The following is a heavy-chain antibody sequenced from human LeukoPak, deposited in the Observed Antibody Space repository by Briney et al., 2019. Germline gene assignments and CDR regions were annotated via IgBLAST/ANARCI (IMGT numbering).Heavy chain of an antibody. Sequence: SETLSLTCTVSGGSISSYHWTWIRQPAGKGLEWIGRIYSSGSTNYNPSLQSRVTMSVDTSKNQFSLRLSSVTVADTAVYYCARENYDILTGYPNWFDPWGQGTLVTVSS. CDR3: ARENYDILTGYPNWFDP. CDR2: IYSSGST. CDR1: GGSISSYH. V-gene: IGHV4-4*07. D-gene: IGHD3-9*01. J-gene: IGHJ5*02.